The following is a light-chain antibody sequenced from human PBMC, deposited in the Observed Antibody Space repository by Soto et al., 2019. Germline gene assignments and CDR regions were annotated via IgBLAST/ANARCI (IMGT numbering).Light chain of an antibody. CDR2: GAS. CDR3: QQRSDWPWT. CDR1: QSVSSN. Sequence: EIVMTQSPATLSVSPGERATLSCRASQSVSSNLAWYQQKPGQAPRLLMHGASSRATGIPDRFSGSGSGTDFTLTISNLEPEDFAVYYCQQRSDWPWTFGQGTKVDIK. V-gene: IGKV3-11*01. J-gene: IGKJ1*01.